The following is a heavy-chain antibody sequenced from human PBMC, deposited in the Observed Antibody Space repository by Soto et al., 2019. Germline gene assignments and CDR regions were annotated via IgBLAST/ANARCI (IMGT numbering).Heavy chain of an antibody. CDR3: ARAGCSGGSCYSASYYYGMDV. Sequence: QVQLVQSGAEVKKPGSSVKVSCKASGGTFSSYAISWVRQAPGQGLEWMGGIIPIFGTANYAQKFQGRVTITADESTSTAYMELSSLRSEDTAVYDCARAGCSGGSCYSASYYYGMDVWGQGTTGTVSS. J-gene: IGHJ6*02. CDR1: GGTFSSYA. CDR2: IIPIFGTA. V-gene: IGHV1-69*01. D-gene: IGHD2-15*01.